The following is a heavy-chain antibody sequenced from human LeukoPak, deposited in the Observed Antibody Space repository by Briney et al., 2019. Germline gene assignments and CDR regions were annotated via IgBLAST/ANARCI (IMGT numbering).Heavy chain of an antibody. CDR3: ARVQVGSGSFDY. CDR2: IYPGDSDT. CDR1: GYSFTRYW. J-gene: IGHJ4*02. Sequence: PGGSLRLSCKGSGYSFTRYWIGWVRQMPGKGLEWMGIIYPGDSDTRYSPSFQGQVTMSADKSISNAYLQWSSLKASDTAMYYCARVQVGSGSFDYWGQGTLVTVSS. D-gene: IGHD3-10*01. V-gene: IGHV5-51*01.